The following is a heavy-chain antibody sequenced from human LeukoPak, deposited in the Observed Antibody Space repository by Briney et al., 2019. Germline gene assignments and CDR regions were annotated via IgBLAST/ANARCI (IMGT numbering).Heavy chain of an antibody. CDR3: ARDATDITIFGVVIIGDFDY. V-gene: IGHV3-21*01. J-gene: IGHJ4*02. D-gene: IGHD3-3*01. Sequence: GGSLRLSCAASGFTFSSYSMNWVRQAPGKGLEWVSSISSSSSYIYYADSVKGRFTISRDNAKNSLYLQMNSLRAEDTAVYYCARDATDITIFGVVIIGDFDYWGQGTLVTVSS. CDR2: ISSSSSYI. CDR1: GFTFSSYS.